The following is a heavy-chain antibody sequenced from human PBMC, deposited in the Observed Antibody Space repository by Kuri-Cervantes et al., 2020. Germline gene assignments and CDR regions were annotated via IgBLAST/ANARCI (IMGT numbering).Heavy chain of an antibody. CDR3: AIWDGYNSQYFDL. D-gene: IGHD5-24*01. CDR2: IIPILGIA. Sequence: SVKVSCKASGGTFSSYTISWVRQAPGQGLEWMGRIIPILGIANYAQKFQGRVTITADKYTSTAYMELSSLRSEDTAVYYCAIWDGYNSQYFDLWGRGTLVTVSS. J-gene: IGHJ2*01. CDR1: GGTFSSYT. V-gene: IGHV1-69*02.